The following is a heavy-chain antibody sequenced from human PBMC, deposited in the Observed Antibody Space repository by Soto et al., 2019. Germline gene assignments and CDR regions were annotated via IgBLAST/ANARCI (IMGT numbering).Heavy chain of an antibody. CDR1: GGSISIGGYY. J-gene: IGHJ5*02. CDR2: IFYSGTT. CDR3: ARERQPYINYQRVWFGP. V-gene: IGHV4-31*03. Sequence: TSENLAIACTISGGSISIGGYYWSWIRRYPGKGLEWIGNIFYSGTTSYNPSLKSRVAISIDTSKNQFSLKLSSVTAADTAVYYCARERQPYINYQRVWFGPWGQGTLVTVSS. D-gene: IGHD4-4*01.